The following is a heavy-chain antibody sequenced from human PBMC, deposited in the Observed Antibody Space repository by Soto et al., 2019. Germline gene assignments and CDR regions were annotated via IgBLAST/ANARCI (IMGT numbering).Heavy chain of an antibody. Sequence: QVQLVQSGDEVKRPGASVKVSCKASGYTFNTYGISWVRQAPGQGLHWLGWISGYNGDTSYAQMVKGRVTMTADAATSTAYMELRSLTSDDTAVYYCARDQIVLAGHPFDIWGQGTMVTVSS. CDR3: ARDQIVLAGHPFDI. CDR1: GYTFNTYG. J-gene: IGHJ3*02. V-gene: IGHV1-18*01. CDR2: ISGYNGDT. D-gene: IGHD6-19*01.